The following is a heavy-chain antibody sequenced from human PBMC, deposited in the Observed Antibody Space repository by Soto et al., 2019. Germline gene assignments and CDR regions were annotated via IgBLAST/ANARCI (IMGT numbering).Heavy chain of an antibody. V-gene: IGHV4-61*05. CDR2: IYYNGNT. CDR1: GGSISSSSYF. Sequence: SETLSLTCTVSGGSISSSSYFWSWVRQPPGKGLEWIGYIYYNGNTDYNPSLKSRVTMSVDTSKNQFSLKLNSVTAADTAVYYCARHFLGYCSDNSCPYYFDYWGQGILVTVSS. J-gene: IGHJ4*02. CDR3: ARHFLGYCSDNSCPYYFDY. D-gene: IGHD2-15*01.